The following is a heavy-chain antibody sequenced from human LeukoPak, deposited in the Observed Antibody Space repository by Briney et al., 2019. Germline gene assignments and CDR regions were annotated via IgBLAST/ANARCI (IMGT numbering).Heavy chain of an antibody. J-gene: IGHJ6*03. CDR3: AGLITGSYYYYYYMDV. CDR1: CGSISSYY. Sequence: PSETLSLTCTVSCGSISSYYWSWIRQPAGKGLEWIGRIYTSGSTNYNPSLKSRVTMSVDTSKNQFSLKLSSVTAADTAVYYCAGLITGSYYYYYYMDVWGKGTTVTVSS. CDR2: IYTSGST. V-gene: IGHV4-4*07. D-gene: IGHD1-20*01.